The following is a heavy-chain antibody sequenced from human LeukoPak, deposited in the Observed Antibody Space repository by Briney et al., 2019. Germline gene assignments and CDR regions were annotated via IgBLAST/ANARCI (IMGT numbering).Heavy chain of an antibody. CDR1: GYIFTNYA. J-gene: IGHJ4*02. CDR2: ITTSTGNP. CDR3: ATTLAGDYGRY. V-gene: IGHV7-4-1*02. D-gene: IGHD4-17*01. Sequence: ASVKVSCEASGYIFTNYAINWMRQAPGQGLEWMGWITTSTGNPTYAQGFTGRFVFSSDTSVSTAYLQISSLRAEDTAVYYCATTLAGDYGRYWGQGTLVTVSS.